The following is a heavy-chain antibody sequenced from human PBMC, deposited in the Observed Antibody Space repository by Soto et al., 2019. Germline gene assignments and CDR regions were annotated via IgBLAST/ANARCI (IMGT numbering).Heavy chain of an antibody. J-gene: IGHJ6*02. V-gene: IGHV5-51*01. CDR3: ARQATYYYDSSGYGYYYYYGMDV. CDR1: GYSFTSYW. CDR2: IYPGDSDT. D-gene: IGHD3-22*01. Sequence: GESLKISCKGSGYSFTSYWIGWVSQMPGKGLEWMGIIYPGDSDTRHSPSFQGQVTISADKSISTAYLQWSSLKASDTAMYYCARQATYYYDSSGYGYYYYYGMDVWGQGTTVTVSS.